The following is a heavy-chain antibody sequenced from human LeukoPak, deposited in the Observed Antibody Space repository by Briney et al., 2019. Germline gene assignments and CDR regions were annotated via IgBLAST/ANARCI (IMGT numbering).Heavy chain of an antibody. CDR1: GGSISSSSYY. CDR2: IYYSGST. J-gene: IGHJ3*02. D-gene: IGHD2-2*01. CDR3: ARLGPAANDAFDI. Sequence: PSETLSLTCTVSGGSISSSSYYWGWIRQPPGKGLEWIGSIYYSGSTYYNPSLKSRVTISVDTSKNQFSLKLSSVTAADTAVYYCARLGPAANDAFDIWGQGTMVTVPS. V-gene: IGHV4-39*01.